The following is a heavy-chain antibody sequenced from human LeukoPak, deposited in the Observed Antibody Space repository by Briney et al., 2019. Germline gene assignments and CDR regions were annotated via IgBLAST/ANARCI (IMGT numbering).Heavy chain of an antibody. J-gene: IGHJ4*02. D-gene: IGHD5-18*01. Sequence: GGTLRLSCAASGFTFSSYAMNWVRQVPGKGLEWVSSISGSGGNTYYADSVKSRFTISRDNSKNTLYLQMNSLKTEDTAVYYCTTDQWGYSYGSYWGQGTLVTVSS. V-gene: IGHV3-23*01. CDR3: TTDQWGYSYGSY. CDR1: GFTFSSYA. CDR2: ISGSGGNT.